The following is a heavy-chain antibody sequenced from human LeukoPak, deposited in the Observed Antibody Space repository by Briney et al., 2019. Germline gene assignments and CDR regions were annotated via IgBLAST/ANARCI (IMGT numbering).Heavy chain of an antibody. J-gene: IGHJ3*02. D-gene: IGHD2-2*01. CDR2: ISYDGSNK. Sequence: GGSLRLSCAASGLTFSSYAMHWVRQAPGKGLEWVAVISYDGSNKYYADSVKGRFTISRDNSKNTLYLQMNSLRAEDTAVYYCARASFLGCSSTSCKPSDAFDIWGQGAMVTVSS. CDR1: GLTFSSYA. V-gene: IGHV3-30-3*01. CDR3: ARASFLGCSSTSCKPSDAFDI.